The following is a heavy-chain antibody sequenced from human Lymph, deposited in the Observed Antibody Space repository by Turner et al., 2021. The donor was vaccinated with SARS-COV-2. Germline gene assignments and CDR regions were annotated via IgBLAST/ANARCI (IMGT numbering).Heavy chain of an antibody. CDR1: ESPFENYS. CDR2: ISSGNTRV. V-gene: IGHV3-21*01. CDR3: ARGRGSWCAGDY. J-gene: IGHJ4*02. D-gene: IGHD1-26*01. Sequence: VQLLESGGGLVKPGGSLRLSCAASESPFENYSMIWVRQGQGKGLGRVYSISSGNTRVFYAESMKNRITISRDNTKKALYLQMNSLTSEGKAVYDCARGRGSWCAGDYWGQGALVTVSS.